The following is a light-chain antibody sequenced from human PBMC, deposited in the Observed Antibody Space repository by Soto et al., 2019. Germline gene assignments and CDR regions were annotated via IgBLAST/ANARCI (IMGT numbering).Light chain of an antibody. J-gene: IGLJ1*01. CDR1: SSDVGGYNY. V-gene: IGLV2-14*01. Sequence: SVLSRAAYVSRSPGQSITISCTGTSSDVGGYNYVSWYQQHPGKAPKLMIYDVSNRPSGVSNRFSGSKSGNTASLTISGLQAEDEDDYYYSSYTSSSSYVFATGTNVTVL. CDR3: SSYTSSSSYV. CDR2: DVS.